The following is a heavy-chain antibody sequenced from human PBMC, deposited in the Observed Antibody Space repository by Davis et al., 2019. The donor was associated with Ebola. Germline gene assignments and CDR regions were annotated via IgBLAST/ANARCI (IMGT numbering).Heavy chain of an antibody. V-gene: IGHV3-30*02. CDR2: IRYDGSNK. J-gene: IGHJ1*01. D-gene: IGHD2-2*01. CDR3: AKGTHLQH. Sequence: GESLKISCAASGFTFSSYSMHWVRQAPGKGLEWVAFIRYDGSNKYYADSVKGRFTISRDNSKNTLYLQMNSLRAEDTAVYYCAKGTHLQHWGQGTLVTVSS. CDR1: GFTFSSYS.